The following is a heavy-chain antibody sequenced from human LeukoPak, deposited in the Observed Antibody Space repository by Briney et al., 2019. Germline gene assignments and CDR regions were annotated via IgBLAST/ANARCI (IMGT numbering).Heavy chain of an antibody. Sequence: GGSLRLSCAASGFTFDDYAMHWVRHAPGKGLEWVSGISWNSGSIGYADSVKGRFTISRDNAKNSLYLQMNSLRAEDTAVYYCAKDGLGIWSRGYFDYWGQGTLVTVSS. CDR1: GFTFDDYA. D-gene: IGHD7-27*01. CDR3: AKDGLGIWSRGYFDY. J-gene: IGHJ4*02. V-gene: IGHV3-9*01. CDR2: ISWNSGSI.